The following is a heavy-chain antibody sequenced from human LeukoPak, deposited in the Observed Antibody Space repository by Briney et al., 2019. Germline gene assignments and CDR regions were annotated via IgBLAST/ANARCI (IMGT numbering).Heavy chain of an antibody. CDR3: AIVVAAIADYYYMDV. V-gene: IGHV1-24*01. CDR2: FDPEDGET. J-gene: IGHJ6*03. D-gene: IGHD2-15*01. Sequence: ASVKVSCKVSGYSLTELSMHWVRQAPGKGLEWMGGFDPEDGETIYAQKFQGRVTMTEDTSTDTAYMELSSLRSEDTAVYYCAIVVAAIADYYYMDVWGKGTTVTVSS. CDR1: GYSLTELS.